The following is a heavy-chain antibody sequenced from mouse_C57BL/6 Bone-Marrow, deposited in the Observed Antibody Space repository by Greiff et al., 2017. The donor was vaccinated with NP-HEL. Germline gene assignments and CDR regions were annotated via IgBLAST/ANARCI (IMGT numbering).Heavy chain of an antibody. D-gene: IGHD2-2*01. CDR1: GYTFTSYW. V-gene: IGHV1-59*01. CDR3: ARVSTMVEGFAY. Sequence: QVQLQQPGAELVRPGTSVKLSCKASGYTFTSYWMHWVKQRPGQGLEWIGVIDPSDSYTNYNQKVKGKATLTVDTSSSTAYMQLSSLTSEDSAVYYCARVSTMVEGFAYGGQGTRVTVSA. J-gene: IGHJ3*01. CDR2: IDPSDSYT.